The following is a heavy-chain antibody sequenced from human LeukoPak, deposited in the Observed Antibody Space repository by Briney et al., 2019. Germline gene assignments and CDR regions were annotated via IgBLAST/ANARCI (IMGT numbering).Heavy chain of an antibody. Sequence: KPSQTLSLTCTVSGGSISSGGYYWSWIRQHPGKGLEWIGYIYYSGSTYYNPSLKSRVTISVDTSKNQFSLKLSSVTAADTAVYYCARAQWPFYYFDYWGQGTLVTVSS. CDR1: GGSISSGGYY. D-gene: IGHD6-19*01. CDR2: IYYSGST. CDR3: ARAQWPFYYFDY. J-gene: IGHJ4*02. V-gene: IGHV4-30-4*08.